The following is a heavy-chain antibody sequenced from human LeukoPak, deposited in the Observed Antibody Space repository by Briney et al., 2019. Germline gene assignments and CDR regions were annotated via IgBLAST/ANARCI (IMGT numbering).Heavy chain of an antibody. CDR2: IRYDGSNK. J-gene: IGHJ4*02. Sequence: GGSLRLSCAASGFTFSSYGMHWVRQAPGKGLEWVAFIRYDGSNKYYADSVKGRFTISRDNSKNTLYLQMNSLRAEDTAVYYCAKAPRLYSSGWSSYYFDYWGQGTLVTVSS. V-gene: IGHV3-30*02. CDR3: AKAPRLYSSGWSSYYFDY. D-gene: IGHD6-19*01. CDR1: GFTFSSYG.